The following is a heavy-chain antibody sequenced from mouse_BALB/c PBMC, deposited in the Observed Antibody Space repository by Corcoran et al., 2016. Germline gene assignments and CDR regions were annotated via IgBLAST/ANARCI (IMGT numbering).Heavy chain of an antibody. J-gene: IGHJ2*01. CDR2: INTDTGEP. V-gene: IGHV9-3-1*01. CDR3: ARLDY. Sequence: QIELVQSGPEVKKPGAPVTISCKASGSSFTNYGMYWVKQGPGQGLKWMGWINTDTGEPTYADDFKGRFAFSLDTSASTAYLQINNLKNEDTATYFCARLDYWGQGTTLTVSS. CDR1: GSSFTNYG.